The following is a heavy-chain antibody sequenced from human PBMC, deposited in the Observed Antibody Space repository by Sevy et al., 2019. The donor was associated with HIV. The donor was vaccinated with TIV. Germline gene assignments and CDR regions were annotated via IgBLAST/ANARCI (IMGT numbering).Heavy chain of an antibody. CDR1: GFTFSSYE. Sequence: GGSLRLSCAASGFTFSSYEMNWVRQAPGKGLEWVSYISSSGSTIYYADSVKGRFTISRDNAKNSLYLQMNSLRAEDTVVYYCARASRVVANDYWGQGTLVTVSS. D-gene: IGHD5-12*01. CDR3: ARASRVVANDY. V-gene: IGHV3-48*03. CDR2: ISSSGSTI. J-gene: IGHJ4*02.